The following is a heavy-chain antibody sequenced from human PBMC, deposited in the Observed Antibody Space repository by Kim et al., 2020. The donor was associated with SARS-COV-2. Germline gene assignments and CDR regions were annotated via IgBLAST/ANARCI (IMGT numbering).Heavy chain of an antibody. J-gene: IGHJ4*02. V-gene: IGHV3-23*01. CDR3: AKRGVRNYYDSSATEGDDY. D-gene: IGHD3-22*01. Sequence: GRFTISGDNSKNPLYLQMNSLRAEDTAVYYCAKRGVRNYYDSSATEGDDYWGQGTLVTVSS.